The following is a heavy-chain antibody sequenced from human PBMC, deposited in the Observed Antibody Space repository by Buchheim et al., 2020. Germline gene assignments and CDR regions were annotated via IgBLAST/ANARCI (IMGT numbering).Heavy chain of an antibody. D-gene: IGHD3-10*01. V-gene: IGHV4-30-4*01. CDR2: IYSSGNT. Sequence: QLQESGPRLVKPSQTLFLTCSVSGGSISTSDYYWTWIRQPPGKGLEWIGYIYSSGNTFYNESLKSRVAISVDTSKNQFSLKLTSVTAADTAVYYCARESDGGFSVDFWGQG. CDR1: GGSISTSDYY. J-gene: IGHJ4*02. CDR3: ARESDGGFSVDF.